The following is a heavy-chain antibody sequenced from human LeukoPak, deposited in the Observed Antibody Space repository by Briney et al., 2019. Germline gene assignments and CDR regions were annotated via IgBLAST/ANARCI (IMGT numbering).Heavy chain of an antibody. CDR1: GVIISSYA. CDR3: AKDRVSPGFNWFDP. V-gene: IGHV3-23*01. Sequence: GGSLRLSCAASGVIISSYAMSWVGQPPGKRLEWVSAINDRGDNTYYADFVKGRFTISRDNSKSTVYLQMNSLRTEDTAVYYCAKDRVSPGFNWFDPWGQGTLVTVSS. D-gene: IGHD2/OR15-2a*01. J-gene: IGHJ5*02. CDR2: INDRGDNT.